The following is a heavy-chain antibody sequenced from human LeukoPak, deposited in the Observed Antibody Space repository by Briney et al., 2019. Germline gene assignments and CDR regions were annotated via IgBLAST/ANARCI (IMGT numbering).Heavy chain of an antibody. Sequence: GGALRLSCAAPGFTFSSYWMQWVRPAPGKGLGWVSRINSDGSSTSYADSVKGRFTISRDNAKNTLYLQMNSLRAEDTAVYYCALSRYDYVWGSYRYDYWGQGTLVTVSS. CDR1: GFTFSSYW. CDR3: ALSRYDYVWGSYRYDY. CDR2: INSDGSST. J-gene: IGHJ4*02. D-gene: IGHD3-16*02. V-gene: IGHV3-74*01.